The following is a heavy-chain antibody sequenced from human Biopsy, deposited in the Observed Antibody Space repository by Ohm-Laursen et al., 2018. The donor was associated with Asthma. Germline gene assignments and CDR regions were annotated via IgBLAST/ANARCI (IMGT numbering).Heavy chain of an antibody. V-gene: IGHV4-30-2*06. J-gene: IGHJ4*02. CDR3: ARGWNCGGDCYSLDS. CDR2: IYRNGDT. Sequence: SQTLSLTWAVSGDSIDSGDYSWTWIRQSPGVGLEWIGYIYRNGDTYYNPTLKNRVTISIDRSKNQFSLRLRSVTAADPAVYYCARGWNCGGDCYSLDSWGQGTLVTVSS. D-gene: IGHD2-21*02. CDR1: GDSIDSGDYS.